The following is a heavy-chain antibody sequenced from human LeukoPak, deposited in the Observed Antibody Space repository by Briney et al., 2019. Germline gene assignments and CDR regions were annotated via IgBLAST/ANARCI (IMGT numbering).Heavy chain of an antibody. Sequence: GSLRLSCAASGFTFSDYAMSWVRQAPGKGLEWVSTISGSGNSTYYADSVKGRFTISRDNSKNTLYLQMNSLRAEDTAVYYCAKRGHKIAARSSYYYYYMDVWGKGTTVTVSS. J-gene: IGHJ6*03. V-gene: IGHV3-23*01. CDR2: ISGSGNST. CDR3: AKRGHKIAARSSYYYYYMDV. CDR1: GFTFSDYA. D-gene: IGHD6-6*01.